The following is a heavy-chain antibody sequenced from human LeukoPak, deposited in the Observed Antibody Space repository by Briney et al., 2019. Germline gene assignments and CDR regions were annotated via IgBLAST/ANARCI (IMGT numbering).Heavy chain of an antibody. V-gene: IGHV3-23*01. CDR3: AKDRTLSSPYYDFWSGYYKDYYFDY. CDR2: ISGSGGST. CDR1: GFTFSSYA. J-gene: IGHJ4*02. Sequence: GGSLRLSCAASGFTFSSYAMSWVRQAPGKGLEWVSAISGSGGSTYYADSVKGRFTIYRDNSKNTLYLQMNSLRAEDTAVYYCAKDRTLSSPYYDFWSGYYKDYYFDYWGQGTLVTVSS. D-gene: IGHD3-3*01.